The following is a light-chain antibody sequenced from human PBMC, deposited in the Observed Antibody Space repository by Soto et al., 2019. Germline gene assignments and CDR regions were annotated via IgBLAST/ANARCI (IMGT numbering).Light chain of an antibody. CDR3: QQSYSTPPIT. CDR1: QSISNY. V-gene: IGKV1-39*01. J-gene: IGKJ5*01. Sequence: DIQITPSPSTLSASVGDRVTITFRASQSISNYLNWYQQKPGKAPKLLIYAASSLQSGVPSRFSGSGSGTDFTLTISSLQPEDFATYYCQQSYSTPPITFGQGTRLEIK. CDR2: AAS.